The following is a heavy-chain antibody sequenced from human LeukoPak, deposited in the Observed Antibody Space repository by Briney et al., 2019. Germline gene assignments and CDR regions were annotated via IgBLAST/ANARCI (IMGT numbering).Heavy chain of an antibody. Sequence: ASVKVSCKASGYTFTSHDINWVRQATGQGLEWMGWMNPNSGNTGYAQRFQGRVTMTRNTAISTAYMELSSLRSDDTAVYYCAREGEYYDSSGYYYASFDYWGQGTLVTVSS. CDR2: MNPNSGNT. CDR3: AREGEYYDSSGYYYASFDY. CDR1: GYTFTSHD. V-gene: IGHV1-8*01. D-gene: IGHD3-22*01. J-gene: IGHJ4*02.